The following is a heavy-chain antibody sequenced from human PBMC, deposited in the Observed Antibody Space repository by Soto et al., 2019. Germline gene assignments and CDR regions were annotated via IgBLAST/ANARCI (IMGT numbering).Heavy chain of an antibody. CDR3: AKDAIYSNYVSDWFDP. CDR1: GFTFSSYA. Sequence: PGGSLRLSCAASGFTFSSYAMSWVRQAPGKGLEWVSAISGSGGSTYYADSVKGRFTISRDNSKNTLYLQMNSLRAEDTAVYYCAKDAIYSNYVSDWFDPWGQGTLVTVSS. D-gene: IGHD4-4*01. J-gene: IGHJ5*02. V-gene: IGHV3-23*01. CDR2: ISGSGGST.